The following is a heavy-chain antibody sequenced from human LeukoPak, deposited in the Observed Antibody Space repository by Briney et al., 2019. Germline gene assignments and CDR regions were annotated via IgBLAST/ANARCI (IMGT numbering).Heavy chain of an antibody. V-gene: IGHV5-51*01. CDR3: ARRVDIVATITCSGGSCYQDAFDI. CDR2: IYPGDSDT. J-gene: IGHJ3*02. D-gene: IGHD5-12*01. Sequence: GESLKISCKGSGYSFTSYWIGWVRQMPGKGLEWMGIIYPGDSDTRYSPSFQGQVTISADKSISTAYLQWSSLKASDTAMYYCARRVDIVATITCSGGSCYQDAFDIWGQGTMVTVSS. CDR1: GYSFTSYW.